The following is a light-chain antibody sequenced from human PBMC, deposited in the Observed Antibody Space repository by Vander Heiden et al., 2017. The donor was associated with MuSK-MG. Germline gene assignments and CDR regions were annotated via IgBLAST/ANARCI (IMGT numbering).Light chain of an antibody. CDR3: NSYADTNNLL. CDR1: SSDIGGYNH. J-gene: IGLJ2*01. CDR2: EVT. Sequence: SALTQPPSASGSPGQSVTISCTGTSSDIGGYNHVSWDQQHPGKAPKLIIYEVTQRPAGVPDRFSGSKSGNTASLTGSGRQAEDEADYYCNSYADTNNLLFGGGTKLTVL. V-gene: IGLV2-8*01.